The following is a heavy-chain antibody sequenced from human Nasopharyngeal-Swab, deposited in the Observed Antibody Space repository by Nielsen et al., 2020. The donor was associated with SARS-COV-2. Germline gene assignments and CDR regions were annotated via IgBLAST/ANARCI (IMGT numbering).Heavy chain of an antibody. CDR3: ARGLLWFGELLGYYYYYGMDV. D-gene: IGHD3-10*01. J-gene: IGHJ6*02. Sequence: GGSLRLSCAASGFTFSDYYMSWIRQAPGKGLGWVSYISSSGSTIYYADSVKGRFTISRDNAKNSLYLQMNSLRAEDTAVYYCARGLLWFGELLGYYYYYGMDVWGQGTTVTVSS. CDR1: GFTFSDYY. CDR2: ISSSGSTI. V-gene: IGHV3-11*04.